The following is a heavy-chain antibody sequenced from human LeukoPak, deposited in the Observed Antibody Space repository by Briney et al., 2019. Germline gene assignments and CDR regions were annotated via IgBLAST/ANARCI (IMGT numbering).Heavy chain of an antibody. CDR1: GFTVSSNY. Sequence: GGSLRLSCAASGFTVSSNYMSWVRQAPGKGLEWVSVIYSGGSTYYADSVKGRFTISRDNSKNTLYLQMNSLRAEDTAVYYCASAPLLSGSYGCWGQGTLVTVSS. CDR2: IYSGGST. V-gene: IGHV3-53*01. D-gene: IGHD1-26*01. J-gene: IGHJ4*02. CDR3: ASAPLLSGSYGC.